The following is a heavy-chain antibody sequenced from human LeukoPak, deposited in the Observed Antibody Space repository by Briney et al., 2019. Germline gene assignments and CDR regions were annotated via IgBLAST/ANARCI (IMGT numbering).Heavy chain of an antibody. Sequence: GGSLRLSCAASGFTFSSYSKNWVRQAPGKGLEWVSSISSSSSYIYYADSVKGRFTISRDNAKNSLYLQMNSLRAEDTAVYYCARVASDTNWFDPWGQGTLVTVSS. D-gene: IGHD3-3*02. CDR1: GFTFSSYS. CDR2: ISSSSSYI. J-gene: IGHJ5*02. V-gene: IGHV3-21*01. CDR3: ARVASDTNWFDP.